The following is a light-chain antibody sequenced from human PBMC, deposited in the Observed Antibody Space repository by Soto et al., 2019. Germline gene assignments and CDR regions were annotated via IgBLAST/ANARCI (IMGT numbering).Light chain of an antibody. CDR2: GVS. CDR1: QSIGNY. J-gene: IGKJ1*01. CDR3: QQSYSSPQT. Sequence: DIQMTQSPSSLSASVGDRVTITCRASQSIGNYLNWYHQKPGKAPNLLIYGVSILESGVPSRFSGSGSGTDFTLTISSLQPEDFGIYYCQQSYSSPQTFGQGPKVEIK. V-gene: IGKV1-39*01.